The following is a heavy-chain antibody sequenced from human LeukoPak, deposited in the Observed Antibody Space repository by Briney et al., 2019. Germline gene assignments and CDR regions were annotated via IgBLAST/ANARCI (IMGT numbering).Heavy chain of an antibody. CDR3: ARLRGDIVRLYYFDY. D-gene: IGHD2-8*01. V-gene: IGHV4-61*01. CDR1: GGSVSSGSYY. J-gene: IGHJ4*02. Sequence: SETLSLTRTVSGGSVSSGSYYWSWIRQPPGKGLEWIGYIYYSGSTNYNPSLKSRVTISVDTSKNQFSLKLSSVTAADTAVYYCARLRGDIVRLYYFDYWGQGTLVTVSS. CDR2: IYYSGST.